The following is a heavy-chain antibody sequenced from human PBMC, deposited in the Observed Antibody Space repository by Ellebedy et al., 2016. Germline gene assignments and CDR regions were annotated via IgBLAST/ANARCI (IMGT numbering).Heavy chain of an antibody. CDR2: IYHSGST. J-gene: IGHJ4*02. D-gene: IGHD3-10*01. V-gene: IGHV4-39*02. CDR3: AKLGGKGEYFDS. Sequence: GSLRLXXNVSGVSISTTTYFWGWIRQPPGRGLECIGSIYHSGSTYYNPSLKSRVTISLDTSKNRFSLNLASVTATDTAVYYCAKLGGKGEYFDSWGQGTLVTVSS. CDR1: GVSISTTTYF.